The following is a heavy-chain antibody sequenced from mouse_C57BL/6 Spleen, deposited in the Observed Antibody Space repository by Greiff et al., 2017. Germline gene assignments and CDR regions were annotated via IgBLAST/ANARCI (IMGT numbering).Heavy chain of an antibody. CDR3: ARGTVVATDYAMDY. J-gene: IGHJ4*01. Sequence: LVESVAELVRPGASVKLSCTASGFNIKNTYMHWVKQRPEQGLEWIGRIDPANGNTKYAPKFQGKATITADTSSNTAYLQLSSRTAEDTAIYYCARGTVVATDYAMDYWGQGTSVTVSS. CDR1: GFNIKNTY. V-gene: IGHV14-3*01. D-gene: IGHD1-1*01. CDR2: IDPANGNT.